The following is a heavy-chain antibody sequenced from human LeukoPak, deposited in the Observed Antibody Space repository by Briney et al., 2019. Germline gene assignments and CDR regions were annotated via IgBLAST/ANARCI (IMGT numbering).Heavy chain of an antibody. Sequence: PSETLSLTCTVSGGSISSYDWSWIRQPAGKGLEWIGRIYTSGSTNSNPSLKSRVTMSVDTSKTPFTLKLSSVTAADTAVYYCARDYYYDSSGPVSYDAFDIWGQGTMVTVSS. CDR2: IYTSGST. CDR3: ARDYYYDSSGPVSYDAFDI. J-gene: IGHJ3*02. D-gene: IGHD3-22*01. V-gene: IGHV4-4*07. CDR1: GGSISSYD.